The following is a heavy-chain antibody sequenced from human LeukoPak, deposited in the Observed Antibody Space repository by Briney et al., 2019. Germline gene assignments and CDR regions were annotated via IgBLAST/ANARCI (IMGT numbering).Heavy chain of an antibody. Sequence: SETLSLTCTVSGGSISSSSYCWGWIRQPPGKGLEWIGFISYSGSANYNPSLKSRVAISIDTSKNHFSLRLSSMTAADTAVYYCARVMAVTATRRWFDPWGQGIRVTVSS. J-gene: IGHJ5*02. V-gene: IGHV4-61*03. CDR3: ARVMAVTATRRWFDP. D-gene: IGHD2-21*02. CDR2: ISYSGSA. CDR1: GGSISSSSYC.